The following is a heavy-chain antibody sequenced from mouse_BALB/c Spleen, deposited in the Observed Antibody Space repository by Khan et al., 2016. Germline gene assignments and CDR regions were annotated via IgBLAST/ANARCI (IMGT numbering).Heavy chain of an antibody. CDR2: INKDSSTI. V-gene: IGHV4-1*02. CDR3: ASTFLCFDV. Sequence: EVKLLESGGGLVQPGGSLKLSCAASGFDFSRYWMSWVRQAPGKGLEWIGEINKDSSTINYTPSLKDKFIISRDNAKNTLYLQMSKVRSEDTAIFYCASTFLCFDVWAAGPSFTVSS. CDR1: GFDFSRYW. J-gene: IGHJ1*01.